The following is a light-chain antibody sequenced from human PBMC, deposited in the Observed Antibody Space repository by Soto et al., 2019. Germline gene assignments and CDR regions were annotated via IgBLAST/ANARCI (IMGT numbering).Light chain of an antibody. CDR2: GAS. Sequence: TQSPATLSVSPGERATVSFTASQSLSSNLAWYQQKPGQAPRLLIIGASERVTGIPARFSGSGSGTDFTLTITRLEPEDFAVYFCQQYGSSPRTFGQGTRLEIK. CDR3: QQYGSSPRT. V-gene: IGKV3-20*01. J-gene: IGKJ5*01. CDR1: QSLSSN.